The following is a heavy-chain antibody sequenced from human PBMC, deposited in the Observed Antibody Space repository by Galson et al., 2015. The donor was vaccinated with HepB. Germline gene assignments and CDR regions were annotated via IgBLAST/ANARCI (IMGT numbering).Heavy chain of an antibody. J-gene: IGHJ6*03. CDR3: ASRGRITAAAKGDYYYYYMDV. CDR1: GYTFTGYY. V-gene: IGHV1-2*06. Sequence: SVKVSCKASGYTFTGYYMHWVRQAPGQGLEWMGRINPNSGGTNYAQKLQGRVTMTRDTSISTAYMELSRLRSDDTAVYYCASRGRITAAAKGDYYYYYMDVWGKGTTVTVSS. CDR2: INPNSGGT. D-gene: IGHD6-13*01.